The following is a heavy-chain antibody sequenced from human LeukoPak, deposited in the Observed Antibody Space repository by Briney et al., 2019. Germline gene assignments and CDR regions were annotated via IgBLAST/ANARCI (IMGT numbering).Heavy chain of an antibody. CDR2: ISYDGSNK. Sequence: GGSLRLSCAASGFTFSSYAMHWVRQAPGKGLEWVAVISYDGSNKYYADSVKGRSTISRDNSKNTLYLQMNSLRAEDTAVYYCARDSYSYGYCDYWGQGTLVTVSS. J-gene: IGHJ4*02. CDR3: ARDSYSYGYCDY. CDR1: GFTFSSYA. D-gene: IGHD5-18*01. V-gene: IGHV3-30-3*01.